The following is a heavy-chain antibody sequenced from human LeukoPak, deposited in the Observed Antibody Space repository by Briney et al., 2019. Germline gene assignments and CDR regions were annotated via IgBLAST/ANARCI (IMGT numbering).Heavy chain of an antibody. J-gene: IGHJ6*03. D-gene: IGHD6-19*01. CDR1: GFTFSSYW. CDR3: ARVYSSGWYGGSYYYYMDV. Sequence: PGGSLRLSCAASGFTFSSYWMSWVRQAPGKGLEWVANIKQDGSEKYYMDSVKGRFTISRDNAKNSLYLQMNSQRAEDTAVYYCARVYSSGWYGGSYYYYMDVWGKGTTVTVSS. CDR2: IKQDGSEK. V-gene: IGHV3-7*01.